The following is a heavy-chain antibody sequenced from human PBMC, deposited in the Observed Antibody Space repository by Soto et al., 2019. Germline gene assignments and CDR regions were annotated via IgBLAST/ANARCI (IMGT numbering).Heavy chain of an antibody. J-gene: IGHJ5*02. D-gene: IGHD4-4*01. Sequence: QVQLVQSGAEVKKPGSSVKVSCKASGGTFSSYAISWVRQAPGQGLAWMGGIIPIFGTANYAQKFQGSVTITADESTSTAYMELSSRRSEDTAVYYCASYDGLQRGIDWFDPWGQGTLVTVSS. V-gene: IGHV1-69*12. CDR2: IIPIFGTA. CDR3: ASYDGLQRGIDWFDP. CDR1: GGTFSSYA.